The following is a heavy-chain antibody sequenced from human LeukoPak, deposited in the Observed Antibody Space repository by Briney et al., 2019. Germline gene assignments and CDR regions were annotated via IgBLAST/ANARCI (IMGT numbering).Heavy chain of an antibody. CDR1: GFTLRSYG. CDR3: ARDYGDYHLDY. J-gene: IGHJ4*02. D-gene: IGHD4-17*01. CDR2: ISYDGSNK. V-gene: IGHV3-30*03. Sequence: GGSLRLSCAASGFTLRSYGMHWVRQAPGKGLEWVAVISYDGSNKYYADSVKGRFTISRDNSKNTLYLQMNSLRAEDTAVYYCARDYGDYHLDYWGQGTLVTVSS.